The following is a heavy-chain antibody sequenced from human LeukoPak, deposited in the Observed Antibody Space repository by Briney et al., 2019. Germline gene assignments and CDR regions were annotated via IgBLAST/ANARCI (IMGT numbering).Heavy chain of an antibody. CDR3: AKDPGSAVAATNWFDP. J-gene: IGHJ5*02. D-gene: IGHD2-15*01. CDR1: GFTFSSYG. Sequence: PGGSLRLSCAASGFTFSSYGMHGVRQAPGKGLEWVAFIRYDGSNKYYADSVKGRFTISRDNSKNTLYLQMNSLRAEDTAVYYCAKDPGSAVAATNWFDPWGQGTLVTVSS. CDR2: IRYDGSNK. V-gene: IGHV3-30*02.